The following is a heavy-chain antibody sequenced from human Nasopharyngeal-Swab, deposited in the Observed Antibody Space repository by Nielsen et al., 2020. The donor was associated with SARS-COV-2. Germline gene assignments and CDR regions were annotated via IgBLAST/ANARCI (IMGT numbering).Heavy chain of an antibody. D-gene: IGHD3-3*01. CDR3: AKDSGVFGVVITPHYYYYGMDV. CDR1: GFTFDDYD. J-gene: IGHJ6*02. Sequence: SLKISCAASGFTFDDYDMHWVRQAPGKGLEWVSGISWNSGSIGYADSVKGRFTISRDNAKNSLYLQMNSLRAEDTALYYCAKDSGVFGVVITPHYYYYGMDVWGQGTTVTVSS. V-gene: IGHV3-9*01. CDR2: ISWNSGSI.